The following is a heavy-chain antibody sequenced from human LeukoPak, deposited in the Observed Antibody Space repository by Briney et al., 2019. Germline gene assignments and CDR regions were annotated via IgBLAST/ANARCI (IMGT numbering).Heavy chain of an antibody. J-gene: IGHJ4*02. V-gene: IGHV4-34*01. CDR3: ARGGLVIQKDFDY. CDR2: INHSGST. CDR1: GVSFSGYY. D-gene: IGHD3-9*01. Sequence: KPSETLSLTCAVYGVSFSGYYWSWIRQPPGKGLEWIGEINHSGSTNYNPSLKSRVTISVNTSKNQFSLKLSSVTAADTAVYYCARGGLVIQKDFDYWGQGTLVTVSS.